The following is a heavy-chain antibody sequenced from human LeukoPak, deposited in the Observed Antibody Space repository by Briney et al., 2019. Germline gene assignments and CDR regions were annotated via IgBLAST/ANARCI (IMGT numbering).Heavy chain of an antibody. CDR1: GASVSSHY. J-gene: IGHJ4*02. D-gene: IGHD4-17*01. CDR3: ARGNTVTDYFDY. Sequence: PSETLSLTCTVSGASVSSHYWSWIRQPPGKALEWIGYVYHSGSTKFNPSVESRATISIDTSKNQFSLKVTSVTAADTAVYYCARGNTVTDYFDYWGQGTLVSVSS. CDR2: VYHSGST. V-gene: IGHV4-59*02.